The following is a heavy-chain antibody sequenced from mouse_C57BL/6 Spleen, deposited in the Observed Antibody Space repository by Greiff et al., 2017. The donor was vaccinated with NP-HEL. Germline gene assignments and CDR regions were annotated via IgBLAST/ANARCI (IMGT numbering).Heavy chain of an antibody. CDR1: GYSFTDYN. CDR2: INPNYGTT. V-gene: IGHV1-39*01. Sequence: EVKLMESGPELVKPGASVKISCKASGYSFTDYNMNWVKQSNGKSLEWIGVINPNYGTTSYNQKFKGKATLTVDQSSSTAYMQLNSLTSEDSAVYYCARRYYSNYEDAMDYWGQGTSVTVSS. J-gene: IGHJ4*01. CDR3: ARRYYSNYEDAMDY. D-gene: IGHD2-5*01.